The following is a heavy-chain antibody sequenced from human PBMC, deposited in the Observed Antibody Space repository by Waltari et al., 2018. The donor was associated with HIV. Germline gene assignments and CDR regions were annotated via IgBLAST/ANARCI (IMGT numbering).Heavy chain of an antibody. CDR3: TKDAHSSSSLGGVFDS. CDR2: ISGNSGIR. J-gene: IGHJ4*02. D-gene: IGHD6-6*01. Sequence: EVHLVESGGGLVQPGGSLRLSCAASGLTFDDYAMHWVRQPPGKALGWVSVISGNSGIRDYADSVRGRFIISRDNAKNILYLQMNSLTVEDTAFYYCTKDAHSSSSLGGVFDSWGQGALVTVSS. CDR1: GLTFDDYA. V-gene: IGHV3-9*01.